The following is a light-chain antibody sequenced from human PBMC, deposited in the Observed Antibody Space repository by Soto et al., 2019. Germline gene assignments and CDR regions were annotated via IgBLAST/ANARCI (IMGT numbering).Light chain of an antibody. J-gene: IGKJ5*01. V-gene: IGKV3-11*01. CDR1: QSVYNN. CDR3: QQRSNWPPIT. Sequence: EIVLTQSPATLSLSPGERATLSCRASQSVYNNLAWYQQKPGQAPRLLIYDASNRATGIPARFSGSGSGTDFTLTISSLEPEDFAVYYCQQRSNWPPITFGQGTRLEIK. CDR2: DAS.